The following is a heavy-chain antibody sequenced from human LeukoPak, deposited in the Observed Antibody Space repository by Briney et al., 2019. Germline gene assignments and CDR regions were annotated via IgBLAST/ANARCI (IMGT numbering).Heavy chain of an antibody. CDR1: GLTFDDYA. CDR3: AKDISGTQYYYYYYGMDV. Sequence: GGSLRLSCAASGLTFDDYAMHWVRQAPGKGLEWVSLISGDGGSTYYADSVKGRFTISRDNSKNSLYLQMNSLRTEDTALYYCAKDISGTQYYYYYYGMDVWGQGTTVTVSS. J-gene: IGHJ6*02. V-gene: IGHV3-43*02. CDR2: ISGDGGST. D-gene: IGHD1-7*01.